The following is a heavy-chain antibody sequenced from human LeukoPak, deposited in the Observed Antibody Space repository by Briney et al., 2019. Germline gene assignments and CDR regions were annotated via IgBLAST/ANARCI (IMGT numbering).Heavy chain of an antibody. CDR3: ARDIHGDYGSGWFDP. V-gene: IGHV1-69*05. J-gene: IGHJ5*02. D-gene: IGHD4-17*01. Sequence: SVKVSCKTSGGTFNNSAISWVRRAPGQGLEWLGGIMPLFGTAGYAQKFQGRVTITKDESTRTVYLELTSLTSDDTAVYYCARDIHGDYGSGWFDPWGQGTLVSVSS. CDR1: GGTFNNSA. CDR2: IMPLFGTA.